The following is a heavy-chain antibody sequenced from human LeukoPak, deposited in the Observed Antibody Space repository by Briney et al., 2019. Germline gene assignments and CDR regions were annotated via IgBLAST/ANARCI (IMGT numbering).Heavy chain of an antibody. J-gene: IGHJ4*02. CDR2: INTNTGNP. D-gene: IGHD3-22*01. Sequence: GASVKVSCKASGYTFTSYAMNWVRQAPGQGLEWMGWINTNTGNPTYAQGFTGRFVFSLDTSVSTAYLQICSLKAEDTAVYYCARGNTFDDSSGYFSRRPYYFDYWGQGTLVTVSS. CDR1: GYTFTSYA. V-gene: IGHV7-4-1*01. CDR3: ARGNTFDDSSGYFSRRPYYFDY.